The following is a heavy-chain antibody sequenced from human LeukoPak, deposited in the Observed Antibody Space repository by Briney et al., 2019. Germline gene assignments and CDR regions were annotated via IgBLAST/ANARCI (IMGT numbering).Heavy chain of an antibody. CDR2: INHSGST. CDR1: GESFSGYY. V-gene: IGHV4-34*01. J-gene: IGHJ6*03. D-gene: IGHD2-15*01. Sequence: KPSETPSLTCAVYGESFSGYYWSWIRQSPGKGLEWIGEINHSGSTNYNPSLKSRVTILVDTSKNQFSLKLTSVTAADTAVYYCARVVRGYCSGDSCFSGYYQYFYYMDFWGKGTTVTVSS. CDR3: ARVVRGYCSGDSCFSGYYQYFYYMDF.